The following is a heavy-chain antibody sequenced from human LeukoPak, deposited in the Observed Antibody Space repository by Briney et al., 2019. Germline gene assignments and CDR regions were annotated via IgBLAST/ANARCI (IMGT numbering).Heavy chain of an antibody. V-gene: IGHV3-15*01. J-gene: IGHJ4*02. CDR1: GFTFSNAW. Sequence: PGGSLRLSCAASGFTFSNAWMSWVRQAPGKGLEWGGRIKSKTDGGKTDYTAPVKGRFTVSRDDSKNTLYLQMNSLKTEDTAVYYCTTNEDYFDYWGQGTLVTVSS. CDR3: TTNEDYFDY. CDR2: IKSKTDGGKT. D-gene: IGHD1-1*01.